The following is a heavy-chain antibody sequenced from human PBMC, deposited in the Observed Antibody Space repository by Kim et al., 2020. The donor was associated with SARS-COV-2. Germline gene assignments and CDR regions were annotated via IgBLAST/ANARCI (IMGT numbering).Heavy chain of an antibody. V-gene: IGHV3-23*01. CDR2: ISGAGIST. CDR3: AKPDSGWFFEY. Sequence: GGSLRLSCAASGFTFRSQDMSWVRQAPGKGLEWVSLISGAGISTSYADFVEGRFTISRDNSNNNLYLKINSLRVEDAAVYYCAKPDSGWFFEYWREGTRDSLSS. CDR1: GFTFRSQD. D-gene: IGHD6-19*01. J-gene: IGHJ4*02.